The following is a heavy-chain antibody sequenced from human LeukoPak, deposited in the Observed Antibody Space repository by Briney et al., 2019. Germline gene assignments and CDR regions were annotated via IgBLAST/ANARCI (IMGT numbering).Heavy chain of an antibody. CDR1: GLTFNKHA. J-gene: IGHJ4*02. CDR2: ISGSGGST. V-gene: IGHV3-23*01. D-gene: IGHD4-17*01. Sequence: GSLRLSRAASGLTFNKHAMRWVRPAPRKGAGGGSVISGSGGSTYYADFVKGRFTISRDNSKSTLYLQMNSLRAEDTAVYYCAKGVTTRRSFDYWGQGILVTVSS. CDR3: AKGVTTRRSFDY.